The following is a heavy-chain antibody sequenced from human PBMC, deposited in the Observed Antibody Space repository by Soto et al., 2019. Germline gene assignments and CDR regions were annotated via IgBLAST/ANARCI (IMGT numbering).Heavy chain of an antibody. D-gene: IGHD6-6*01. CDR2: IIPIFGTA. V-gene: IGHV1-69*06. CDR1: GCTFSSYA. CDR3: ASGSSSGVGGMDV. J-gene: IGHJ6*02. Sequence: SVKVSCKASGCTFSSYAISWVRQAPGQGLEWMGGIIPIFGTANYAQKFQGRVTITADKSTSTAYMELSSLRSEDTAVYYCASGSSSGVGGMDVWGQGTTVTVSS.